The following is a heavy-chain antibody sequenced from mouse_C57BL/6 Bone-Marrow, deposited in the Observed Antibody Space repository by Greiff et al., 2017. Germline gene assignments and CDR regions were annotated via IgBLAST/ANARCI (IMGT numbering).Heavy chain of an antibody. Sequence: QVQLQQSGAELVKPGASVKMSCKASGYTFTSYWITWVKQRPGQGLEWIGDIYPGSGSTNYNEKFKGKATLPVDTSSSTAYMQISSLTSEDSAVYYCANIYYGPLHDWGQGTTLTVSS. CDR3: ANIYYGPLHD. J-gene: IGHJ2*01. CDR1: GYTFTSYW. V-gene: IGHV1-55*01. D-gene: IGHD2-1*01. CDR2: IYPGSGST.